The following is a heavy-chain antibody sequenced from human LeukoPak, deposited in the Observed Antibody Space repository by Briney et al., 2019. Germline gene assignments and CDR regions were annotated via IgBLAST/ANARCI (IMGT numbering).Heavy chain of an antibody. CDR2: IKPNSGGT. D-gene: IGHD3-10*01. V-gene: IGHV1-2*02. CDR3: ARAYGSDLRDVFDI. J-gene: IGHJ3*02. CDR1: GYTFTDYY. Sequence: ASVKVSCKASGYTFTDYYMHWVRQAPGQGLEWMGWIKPNSGGTNSAQKFQGRVTMTRDTSIKTAYMELSRLRSDDTAVYYCARAYGSDLRDVFDIWGRGTLVTISS.